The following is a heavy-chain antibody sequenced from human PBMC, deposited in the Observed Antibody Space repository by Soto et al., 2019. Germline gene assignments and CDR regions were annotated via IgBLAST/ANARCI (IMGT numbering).Heavy chain of an antibody. J-gene: IGHJ3*02. CDR1: GYSFPSYW. CDR2: IYPGDSDT. D-gene: IGHD3-22*01. Sequence: VESLKISCEGSGYSFPSYWIAWVRQMPGKGLEWMAIIYPGDSDTRYSPSFQAQVTISADKSISTAYLQWSSLKASDTAMYYCAVLKSSGRENDALNIWGQRTMGTVSS. CDR3: AVLKSSGRENDALNI. V-gene: IGHV5-51*01.